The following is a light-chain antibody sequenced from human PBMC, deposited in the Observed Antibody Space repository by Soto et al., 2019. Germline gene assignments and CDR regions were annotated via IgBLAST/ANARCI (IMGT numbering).Light chain of an antibody. CDR1: QSVDSRF. CDR2: GAS. CDR3: QQYDSSRT. V-gene: IGKV3-20*01. J-gene: IGKJ1*01. Sequence: EIVLTQSPGTLSLSPGESATLSCRASQSVDSRFLAWYQQKPGQALRLLMYGASTRATGIPDRFSGSGSGTDFTLSISSLEPEDFAVYYCQQYDSSRTFGQGTKVEMK.